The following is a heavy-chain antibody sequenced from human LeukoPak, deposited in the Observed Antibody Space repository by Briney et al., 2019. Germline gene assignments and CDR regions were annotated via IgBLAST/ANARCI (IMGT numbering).Heavy chain of an antibody. CDR3: ARAEVAATFDY. J-gene: IGHJ4*02. Sequence: GGSLRLSCAASGFTFSSYEMNWVRQAPGKGLEWVSYISSGGSTIYYADSVKGRFTISRDNAKNSLYLQMNSLRAEDTAVYYCARAEVAATFDYWGQGTLVTVSS. CDR2: ISSGGSTI. CDR1: GFTFSSYE. V-gene: IGHV3-48*03. D-gene: IGHD2-15*01.